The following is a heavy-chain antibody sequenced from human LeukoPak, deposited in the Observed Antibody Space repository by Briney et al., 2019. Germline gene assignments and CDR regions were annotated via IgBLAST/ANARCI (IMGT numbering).Heavy chain of an antibody. CDR1: GFTLSGSP. Sequence: GGSLRLSCAASGFTLSGSPIHWVRQASGKGLEWVGHIRSKADKYATTYAASLRGRFTISRDDSENTAYLQMNSLRAGDTAVYYCTKDWNYAVDPWGQGTQVTVSS. V-gene: IGHV3-73*01. CDR2: IRSKADKYAT. D-gene: IGHD1-7*01. J-gene: IGHJ5*02. CDR3: TKDWNYAVDP.